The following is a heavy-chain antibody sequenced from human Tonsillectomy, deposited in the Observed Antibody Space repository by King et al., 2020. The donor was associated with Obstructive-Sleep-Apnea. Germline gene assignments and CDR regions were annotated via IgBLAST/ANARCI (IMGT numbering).Heavy chain of an antibody. Sequence: QLQESGPGLVKPSQTLSLTCTVSGGSISSGDYYWSWIRQPPGKGLEWIGYIFYSGSTYYNPSLKSRVTISLDTSMNQFSLKLSSVTAADTAVYYCARGGGYYPLDYWGQGTLVTVSS. D-gene: IGHD3-3*01. CDR1: GGSISSGDYY. V-gene: IGHV4-30-4*01. CDR3: ARGGGYYPLDY. J-gene: IGHJ4*02. CDR2: IFYSGST.